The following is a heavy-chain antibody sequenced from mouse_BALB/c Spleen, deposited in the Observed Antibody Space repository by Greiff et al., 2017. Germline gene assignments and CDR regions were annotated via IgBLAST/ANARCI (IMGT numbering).Heavy chain of an antibody. V-gene: IGHV1S22*01. J-gene: IGHJ4*01. Sequence: LQQPGSELVRPGASVKLSCKASGYTFTSYWMHWVKQRHGQGLEWTGNIYPGSGSTNYDEKFKSKGTLTVDTSSSTAYMHLSSLTSEDSAVYYCTKGNYYAMDYWGQGTSVTVSS. CDR2: IYPGSGST. CDR1: GYTFTSYW. CDR3: TKGNYYAMDY.